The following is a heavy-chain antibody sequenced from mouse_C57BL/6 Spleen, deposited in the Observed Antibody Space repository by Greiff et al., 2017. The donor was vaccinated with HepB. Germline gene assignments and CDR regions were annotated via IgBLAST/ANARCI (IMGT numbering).Heavy chain of an antibody. CDR1: GFTFSDYG. CDR3: ARSGYYGYHWYFDV. J-gene: IGHJ1*03. Sequence: EVQRVESGGGLVKPGGSLKLSCAASGFTFSDYGMHWVRQAPEKGLEWVAYISSGSSTIYYADTVKGRFTISRDNAKNTLFLQMTSLRSEDTAMYYCARSGYYGYHWYFDVWGTGTTVTVSS. D-gene: IGHD2-2*01. CDR2: ISSGSSTI. V-gene: IGHV5-17*01.